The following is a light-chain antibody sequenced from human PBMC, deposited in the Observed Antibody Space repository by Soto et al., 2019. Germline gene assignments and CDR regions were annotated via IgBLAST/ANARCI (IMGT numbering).Light chain of an antibody. Sequence: QAVVTQEPSLTMSPGGTVTLTCGSSTGAVTSNHHPYWFQQKAGQAPRTLIYDTSNKDSWTPARFSGSLLGDKAALTLSGAQPEDEAQYYCLLSYNAARVFGGGTKLTVL. V-gene: IGLV7-46*01. CDR1: TGAVTSNHH. CDR2: DTS. CDR3: LLSYNAARV. J-gene: IGLJ2*01.